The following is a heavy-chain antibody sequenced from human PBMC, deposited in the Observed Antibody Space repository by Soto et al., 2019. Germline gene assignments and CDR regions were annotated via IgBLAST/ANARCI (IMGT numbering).Heavy chain of an antibody. V-gene: IGHV3-21*01. CDR1: GFTFSSYS. D-gene: IGHD2-2*01. Sequence: PGGSLRLSCAASGFTFSSYSMSWVRQAPGKGLEWVSSISSSSSYIYYADSVKGRFTISRDNAKNSLYLQMNSLRAEDTAVYYCARDQTRYCSSTSCYPTDYYYGMDVWGQGTTVTVSS. CDR3: ARDQTRYCSSTSCYPTDYYYGMDV. J-gene: IGHJ6*02. CDR2: ISSSSSYI.